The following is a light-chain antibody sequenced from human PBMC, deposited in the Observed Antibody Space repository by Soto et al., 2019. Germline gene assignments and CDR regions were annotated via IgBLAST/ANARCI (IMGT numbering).Light chain of an antibody. CDR2: DAS. CDR3: HQRQYWPPIT. Sequence: VVLTQSPATLSLSPGERATLSCRTSQSVSVYLDWYQQKPGQAPRLLISDASNRATGIPARFSGSGSGTDFTLTISSLEPEDFAVYYCHQRQYWPPITFGQGTRLEIK. CDR1: QSVSVY. V-gene: IGKV3-11*01. J-gene: IGKJ5*01.